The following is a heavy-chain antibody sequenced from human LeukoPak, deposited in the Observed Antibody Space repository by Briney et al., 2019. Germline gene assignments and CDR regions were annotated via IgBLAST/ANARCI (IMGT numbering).Heavy chain of an antibody. CDR3: ARAFGYFDWFPFDY. J-gene: IGHJ4*02. V-gene: IGHV1-69*06. CDR1: GGTFSSYA. D-gene: IGHD3-9*01. CDR2: IIPIFGTA. Sequence: ASVKVSCKASGGTFSSYAISWVRQAPGQGLEWMGGIIPIFGTANYAQKFQGRVTITADKSTSTAYMELSSLRSEDTAVYYCARAFGYFDWFPFDYWGQGTLVTVSS.